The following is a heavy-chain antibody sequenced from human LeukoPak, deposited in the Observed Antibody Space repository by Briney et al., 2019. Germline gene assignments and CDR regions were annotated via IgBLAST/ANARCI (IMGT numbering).Heavy chain of an antibody. CDR3: AREVFCSGGTCYRSDN. D-gene: IGHD2-15*01. Sequence: SETLSLTCTVSGASISSISYFWGWTRQPPGKGLEWIGSIYYSGSTYYNSSLKSRVTISVDTSKNQFSLRLNSVTAADTAVCYCAREVFCSGGTCYRSDNWGQGTLVTVSS. CDR2: IYYSGST. J-gene: IGHJ4*02. V-gene: IGHV4-39*02. CDR1: GASISSISYF.